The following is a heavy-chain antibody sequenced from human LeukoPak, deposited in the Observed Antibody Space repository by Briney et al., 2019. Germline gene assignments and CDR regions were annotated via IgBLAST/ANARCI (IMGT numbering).Heavy chain of an antibody. Sequence: ASVKVSCKASGYTFTTYAVSWVRQAPGQGLEWMGWISAYNGNTNYAQNLQGRVTMTTDTSASTAYMELRSLRSDDTAVYYCARRIAGTTGFDYWGQRTLVTVSS. V-gene: IGHV1-18*01. CDR3: ARRIAGTTGFDY. CDR2: ISAYNGNT. CDR1: GYTFTTYA. D-gene: IGHD1-26*01. J-gene: IGHJ4*02.